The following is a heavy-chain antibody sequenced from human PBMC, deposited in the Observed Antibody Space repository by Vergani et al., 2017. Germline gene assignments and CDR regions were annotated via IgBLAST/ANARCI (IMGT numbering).Heavy chain of an antibody. CDR1: GFTFDDYA. J-gene: IGHJ4*02. CDR2: ISWNSGSI. V-gene: IGHV3-9*01. D-gene: IGHD3-3*01. Sequence: EVQLVESGGGLVQPGRSLRLSCAASGFTFDDYAMHWVRQAPGKGLEWVSGISWNSGSIGYADSVKGRFTISGDNAKNSLYLQMNSLRAEDTALYYCAKAARITIFGVVTYFDYWGQGTLVTVSS. CDR3: AKAARITIFGVVTYFDY.